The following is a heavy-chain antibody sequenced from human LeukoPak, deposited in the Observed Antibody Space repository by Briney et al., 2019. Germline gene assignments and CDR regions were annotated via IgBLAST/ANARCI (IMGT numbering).Heavy chain of an antibody. J-gene: IGHJ3*02. Sequence: SQTLSLTCTVSGGSISSGSYYWSWIRQPAGKGLEWIGRIYTSGSTNYNPSLKSRVTISVDTSKNQFSLKLSSVTAADTAVYYCARDQGFDAFDIWGQGTMVTVSS. V-gene: IGHV4-61*02. CDR1: GGSISSGSYY. D-gene: IGHD3-10*01. CDR3: ARDQGFDAFDI. CDR2: IYTSGST.